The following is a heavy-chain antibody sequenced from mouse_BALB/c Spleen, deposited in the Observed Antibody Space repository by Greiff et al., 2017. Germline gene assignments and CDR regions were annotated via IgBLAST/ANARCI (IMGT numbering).Heavy chain of an antibody. J-gene: IGHJ4*01. CDR3: ARSAYYGNYVNYAMDY. CDR2: IDPENGNT. V-gene: IGHV14-1*02. D-gene: IGHD2-10*01. Sequence: VQLQQSGAELVRPGALVKLSCKASGFNIKDYYMHWVKQRPEHGLEWIGWIDPENGNTIYDPKFQGKASITADTSSNTAYLQLSSLTSEDTAVYYCARSAYYGNYVNYAMDYWGQGTSVTVSS. CDR1: GFNIKDYY.